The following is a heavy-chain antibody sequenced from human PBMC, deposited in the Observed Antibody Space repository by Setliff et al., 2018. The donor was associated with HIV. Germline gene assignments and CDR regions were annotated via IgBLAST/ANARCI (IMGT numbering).Heavy chain of an antibody. CDR3: ARHLGLPDATDYMDV. J-gene: IGHJ6*03. D-gene: IGHD2-2*01. CDR1: GYIFTSYW. CDR2: IYPGDSET. Sequence: GESLKISCKGSGYIFTSYWIAWVRQMPGKGLEWMGIIYPGDSETRYNPSFQGQVTISADKSISTAYLQWSSLKASDNAMYYCARHLGLPDATDYMDVWGKGTTVTVSS. V-gene: IGHV5-51*01.